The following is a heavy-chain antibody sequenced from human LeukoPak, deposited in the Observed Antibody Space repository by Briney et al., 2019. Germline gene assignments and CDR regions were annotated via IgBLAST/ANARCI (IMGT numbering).Heavy chain of an antibody. V-gene: IGHV3-23*01. CDR2: FSGTGEIT. CDR3: AKDLVEISGCYNR. J-gene: IGHJ4*02. D-gene: IGHD1-14*01. Sequence: GGSLRLSCAASGFTFSSYSMSWVRQAPGKGLEWVSTFSGTGEITYYADSVKGRFTISRDNSKNTLYLQMNSLRAEDTAVYYCAKDLVEISGCYNRWGQGTLVTVSP. CDR1: GFTFSSYS.